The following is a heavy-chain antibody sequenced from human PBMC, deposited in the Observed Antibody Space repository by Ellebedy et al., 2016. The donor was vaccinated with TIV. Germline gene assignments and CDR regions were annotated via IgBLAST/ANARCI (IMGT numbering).Heavy chain of an antibody. D-gene: IGHD3-22*01. V-gene: IGHV3-23*01. J-gene: IGHJ4*02. Sequence: PGGSLRFSCAASGFTFSSYAMSWVRQAPGKGLEWVSTISSTGSRTYYADSVEGRFIISRDKSKKTLYLQMNSLRAEDTAVYYCAKGRGGGSDTSAPRYYFDYWGLGTLVTVSS. CDR1: GFTFSSYA. CDR2: ISSTGSRT. CDR3: AKGRGGGSDTSAPRYYFDY.